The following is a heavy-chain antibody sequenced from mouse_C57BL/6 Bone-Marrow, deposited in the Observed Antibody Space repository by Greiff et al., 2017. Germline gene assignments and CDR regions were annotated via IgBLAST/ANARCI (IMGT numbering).Heavy chain of an antibody. CDR2: ISSGGSYT. D-gene: IGHD4-1*01. J-gene: IGHJ4*01. CDR3: ARVGTRVDYAMDY. CDR1: GFTFSSYG. V-gene: IGHV5-6*01. Sequence: EVHLVESGGDLVKPGGSLKLSCAASGFTFSSYGMSWVRQTPDKRLEWVATISSGGSYTYYPDSVKGRFTISRDNAKNTLYLQMSSLKSEDTAMYYCARVGTRVDYAMDYWGQGTSVTVSS.